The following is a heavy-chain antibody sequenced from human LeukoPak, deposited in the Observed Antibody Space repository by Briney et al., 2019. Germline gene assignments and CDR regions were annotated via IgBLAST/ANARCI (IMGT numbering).Heavy chain of an antibody. V-gene: IGHV5-51*01. J-gene: IGHJ4*02. CDR1: GYSFTSYW. Sequence: GESLKISCKGSGYSFTSYWIGWVRQMPGKGLEWMGIIYPGDSDTRYSPSFQGQVTISADKSISTAYLQWSSLKASDTAMYYCARLASPRKWELPAGVDYWGQGTLVTASS. D-gene: IGHD1-26*01. CDR3: ARLASPRKWELPAGVDY. CDR2: IYPGDSDT.